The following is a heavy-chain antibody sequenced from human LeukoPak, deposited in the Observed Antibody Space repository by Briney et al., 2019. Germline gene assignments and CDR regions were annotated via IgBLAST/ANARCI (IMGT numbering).Heavy chain of an antibody. V-gene: IGHV1-2*02. J-gene: IGHJ5*02. Sequence: ASVKVSCKASGYTFTGYYMHWVRQAPGQGLEWMGWINPNSGGTNYAQKFQGRVTMTRDTSISTAYMELSRLRSDDTAVYYCARSSVKYYDILTGYYRGNWFDPWGQGTLVTASS. CDR1: GYTFTGYY. CDR2: INPNSGGT. D-gene: IGHD3-9*01. CDR3: ARSSVKYYDILTGYYRGNWFDP.